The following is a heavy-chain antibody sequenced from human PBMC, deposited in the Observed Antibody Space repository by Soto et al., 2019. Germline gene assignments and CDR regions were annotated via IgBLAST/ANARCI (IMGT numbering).Heavy chain of an antibody. CDR1: GFTFSSYA. D-gene: IGHD6-19*01. Sequence: GGSLRLSCAASGFTFSSYAMSWVRQAPGKGPEWVSGISGSGDSTYYADSVKGRFTISRDNSKNTLYLQMNSLRAEDTAVYYCAKGVPGIAVAGTGYFQHWGQGT. V-gene: IGHV3-23*01. J-gene: IGHJ1*01. CDR3: AKGVPGIAVAGTGYFQH. CDR2: ISGSGDST.